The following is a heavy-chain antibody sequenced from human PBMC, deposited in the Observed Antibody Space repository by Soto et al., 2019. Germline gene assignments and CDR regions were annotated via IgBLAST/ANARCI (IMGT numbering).Heavy chain of an antibody. D-gene: IGHD1-26*01. CDR3: ARDRQYSGSYFGLDY. Sequence: LRLSCSASGFTFSNYGMSWVRQSPGKGLEWVSALPEIGTNTYYADSVKGRFTISRDNSKNTLYLQMNSLRAEDTAVYYCARDRQYSGSYFGLDYWGQGTLVTVSS. V-gene: IGHV3-23*01. CDR2: LPEIGTNT. CDR1: GFTFSNYG. J-gene: IGHJ4*02.